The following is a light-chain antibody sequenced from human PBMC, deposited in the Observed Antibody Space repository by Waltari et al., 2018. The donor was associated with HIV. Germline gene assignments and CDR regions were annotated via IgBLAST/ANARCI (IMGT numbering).Light chain of an antibody. CDR2: SNN. V-gene: IGLV1-44*01. CDR3: AAWDDSLNVPV. Sequence: QSVLTQPPSASGTPGQRLTISCSGSPPNIGSNPFNWYQQLPGTAPKLLIYSNNQWPSGVPDRFSGSKSGTSASLAISGLQSEDEADYYCAAWDDSLNVPVFGGGTRLTVL. J-gene: IGLJ3*02. CDR1: PPNIGSNP.